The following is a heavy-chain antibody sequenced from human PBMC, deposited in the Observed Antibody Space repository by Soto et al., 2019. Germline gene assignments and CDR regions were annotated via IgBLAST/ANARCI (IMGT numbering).Heavy chain of an antibody. Sequence: QVQLQESGPGLVKPSETLSLTCTVSGGSISTYYWTWIRQPPGKGLEWIGYIYYTGNTYYNPSLKSRXXIXVVXSKNQFSLKLSSVTAADTAVYYCARKPMNTHAFDIWGQGTMVTVSS. V-gene: IGHV4-59*01. CDR3: ARKPMNTHAFDI. CDR2: IYYTGNT. CDR1: GGSISTYY. J-gene: IGHJ3*02.